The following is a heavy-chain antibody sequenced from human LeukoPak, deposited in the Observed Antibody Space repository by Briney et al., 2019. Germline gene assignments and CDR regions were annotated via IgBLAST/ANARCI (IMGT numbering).Heavy chain of an antibody. CDR1: GYTFNSSY. D-gene: IGHD3-22*01. J-gene: IGHJ4*02. CDR2: INPSDDST. V-gene: IGHV1-46*02. Sequence: ASVKVSCKASGYTFNSSYMHWVRQAPGQGLEWIGIINPSDDSTRYAQKFQGRVTMTKDTSTNTVYMHLSSLSPDDTAVYYCARAYYESSAYRHAVYFDYWGQGTLVTVSS. CDR3: ARAYYESSAYRHAVYFDY.